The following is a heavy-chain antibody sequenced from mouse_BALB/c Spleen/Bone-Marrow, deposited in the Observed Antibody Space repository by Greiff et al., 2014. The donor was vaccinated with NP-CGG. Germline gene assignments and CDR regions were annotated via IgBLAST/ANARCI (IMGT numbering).Heavy chain of an antibody. Sequence: VQRVESGPDLVAPSQSLSLTCTVSGFSLTSYGLHWVRQPPGKGLEWLGVIWSDGSTTYNSALKSRLSISKDNSKRQVLLKMNSLQTDDTAMYYCARSGPDYAMDYWGQGTSVTVSS. CDR2: IWSDGST. CDR1: GFSLTSYG. D-gene: IGHD4-1*01. J-gene: IGHJ4*01. V-gene: IGHV2-6-2*01. CDR3: ARSGPDYAMDY.